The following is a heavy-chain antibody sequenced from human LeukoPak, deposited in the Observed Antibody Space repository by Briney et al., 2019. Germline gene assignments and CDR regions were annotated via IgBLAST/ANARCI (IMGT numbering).Heavy chain of an antibody. J-gene: IGHJ4*02. CDR2: ISGSSCIT. CDR3: ARVALGGHYYFDY. CDR1: GFTFSSYS. V-gene: IGHV3-23*01. Sequence: GGSLRLSCAASGFTFSSYSMSWVRQAPGKGLEWVSIISGSSCITYYADSMKVRLTISRDNANNTLFLQINSLRAEDTDVYYCARVALGGHYYFDYWGQGALVTVSS. D-gene: IGHD3-10*01.